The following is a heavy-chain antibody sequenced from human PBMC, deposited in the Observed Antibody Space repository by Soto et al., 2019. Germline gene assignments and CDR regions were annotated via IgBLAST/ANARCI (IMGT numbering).Heavy chain of an antibody. V-gene: IGHV3-30*04. CDR1: GFTFSSYA. Sequence: EGSLRLSCAASGFTFSSYAMHWVRQAPGKGLEWVAVISYDGSNKYYADSVKGRFTISRDNSKNTLYLQMNSLRAEDTAVYYCARDLAARSYYYYGMDVWGQGTTVTVSS. D-gene: IGHD6-6*01. CDR2: ISYDGSNK. CDR3: ARDLAARSYYYYGMDV. J-gene: IGHJ6*02.